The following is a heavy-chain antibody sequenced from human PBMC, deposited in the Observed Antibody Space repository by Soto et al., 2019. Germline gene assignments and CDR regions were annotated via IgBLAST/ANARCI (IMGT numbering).Heavy chain of an antibody. CDR3: AKGQRYCTSASCYFLPRVDDP. CDR1: GFTFDDYA. Sequence: EVQLVESGGGLVQPGRSLRLSCAASGFTFDDYAMHWVRQGPGKGLEWVSGISSNSGSVGYADSVQGRFIISRDNAQNSLYLQMNSLIPEDTAWYYCAKGQRYCTSASCYFLPRVDDPWGRGTLVTVSS. D-gene: IGHD2-2*01. CDR2: ISSNSGSV. V-gene: IGHV3-9*01. J-gene: IGHJ5*02.